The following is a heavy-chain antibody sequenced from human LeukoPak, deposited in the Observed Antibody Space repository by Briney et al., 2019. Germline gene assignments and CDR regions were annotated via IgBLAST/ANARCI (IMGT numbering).Heavy chain of an antibody. CDR3: ARVARARLSDY. CDR2: IYSGGST. CDR1: GFTFSSYS. D-gene: IGHD6-6*01. V-gene: IGHV3-53*01. J-gene: IGHJ4*02. Sequence: GGSLRLSCAASGFTFSSYSMNWVRQAPGKGLEWVSVIYSGGSTYYADSVKGRFTISRDNSKNTLYLQMNSLRAEDTAVYYCARVARARLSDYWGQGTLVTVSS.